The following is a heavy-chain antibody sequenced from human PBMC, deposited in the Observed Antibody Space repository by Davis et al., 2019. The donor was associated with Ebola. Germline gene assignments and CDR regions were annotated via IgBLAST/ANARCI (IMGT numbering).Heavy chain of an antibody. CDR1: GGSFSGYY. J-gene: IGHJ5*02. D-gene: IGHD6-13*01. Sequence: SETLSLTCAVYGGSFSGYYWSWIRQPPEKGLEWIGEINHSGSTNYNPSLKSRVTISIDTSKNQFSLKLSSVTAADTAVYYCARVRGEGYSSSWYPPLNWFDPWGQGTLVTVSS. CDR3: ARVRGEGYSSSWYPPLNWFDP. V-gene: IGHV4-34*01. CDR2: INHSGST.